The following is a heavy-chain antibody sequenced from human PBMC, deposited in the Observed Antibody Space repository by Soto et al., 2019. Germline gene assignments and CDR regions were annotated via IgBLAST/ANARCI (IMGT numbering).Heavy chain of an antibody. J-gene: IGHJ4*02. Sequence: QVQLVESGGGLVQPGGSLRLSCAASGFTFGDYYMRWIRQSPGKGLEWVSYISSSGSTTYYVDSVKGRFTISRDNAKNSLDLQMDSLGAEDTDGYFCAGAAAAGPAAWYWGQGTLGTVSS. CDR2: ISSSGSTT. CDR1: GFTFGDYY. V-gene: IGHV3-11*01. D-gene: IGHD6-13*01. CDR3: AGAAAAGPAAWY.